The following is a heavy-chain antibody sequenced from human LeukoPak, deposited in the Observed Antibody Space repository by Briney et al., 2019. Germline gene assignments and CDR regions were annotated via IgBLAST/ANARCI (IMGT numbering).Heavy chain of an antibody. J-gene: IGHJ5*02. CDR3: ARSKYSSGRANRGDWFDP. Sequence: GASVKVSCKASGYTFTSYDTNWVRQATGQGLEWMGWMNPNSGNTGYAQKFQGRVTMTRNTSISTAYMELSSLRSEDTAVYYCARSKYSSGRANRGDWFDPWGQGTLVTVSS. D-gene: IGHD6-19*01. V-gene: IGHV1-8*01. CDR2: MNPNSGNT. CDR1: GYTFTSYD.